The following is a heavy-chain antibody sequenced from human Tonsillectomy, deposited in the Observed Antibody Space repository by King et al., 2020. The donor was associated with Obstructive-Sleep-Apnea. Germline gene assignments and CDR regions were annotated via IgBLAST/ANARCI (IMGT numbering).Heavy chain of an antibody. V-gene: IGHV3-9*01. Sequence: VQLVESGGGLVQPGRSLRLSCAASGFTFDDYAMHWVRQAPGKGLEWGSGISWNSGSIGYADSVKGRFTISRDNAKNSLYLQMNSLRAEDTALYYCAKVGQFDYWGQGTLVTVSS. CDR2: ISWNSGSI. J-gene: IGHJ4*02. CDR3: AKVGQFDY. CDR1: GFTFDDYA.